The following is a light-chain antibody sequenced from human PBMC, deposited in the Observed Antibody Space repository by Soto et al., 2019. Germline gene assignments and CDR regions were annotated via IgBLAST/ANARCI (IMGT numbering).Light chain of an antibody. CDR1: QSVSSSY. CDR2: GTS. CDR3: QHYGSSRT. Sequence: EIVLTQSPGTLSLSPGERATLACRASQSVSSSYLGWYQQKPGQAPRLLIWGTSNRAGGIPDRFSGSGSGTEFTLTINRLAPEDFAVYYCQHYGSSRTFGQGTKVDIK. V-gene: IGKV3-20*01. J-gene: IGKJ1*01.